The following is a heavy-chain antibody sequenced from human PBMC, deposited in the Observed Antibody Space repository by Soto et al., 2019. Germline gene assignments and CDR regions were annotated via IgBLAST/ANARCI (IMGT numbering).Heavy chain of an antibody. CDR2: INPTGGNT. CDR1: GYTFASYY. J-gene: IGHJ5*02. Sequence: QVQLLQSGAEVKKPGASVKVSCTASGYTFASYYIYWVRQAPGQGLEWVGLINPTGGNTDYAQAYQGRITLTSDTATRTVYMELRSLTPEDTAIYFCTREWGTGGFVRFDPWGQGTLVIVSA. D-gene: IGHD3-16*01. CDR3: TREWGTGGFVRFDP. V-gene: IGHV1-46*03.